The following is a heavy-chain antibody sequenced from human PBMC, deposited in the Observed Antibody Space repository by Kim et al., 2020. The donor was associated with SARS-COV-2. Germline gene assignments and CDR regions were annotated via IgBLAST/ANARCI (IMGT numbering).Heavy chain of an antibody. CDR2: INAGNGNT. D-gene: IGHD3-9*01. J-gene: IGHJ6*02. Sequence: ASVKVSCKASGYTFTSYAMHWVRQAPGQRLEWMGWINAGNGNTKYSQKFQGRVTITRDTSASTAYMELSSLRSEDTAVYYCARVEDDILTGYYSYGMDVWGQGTTVTVSS. CDR1: GYTFTSYA. V-gene: IGHV1-3*01. CDR3: ARVEDDILTGYYSYGMDV.